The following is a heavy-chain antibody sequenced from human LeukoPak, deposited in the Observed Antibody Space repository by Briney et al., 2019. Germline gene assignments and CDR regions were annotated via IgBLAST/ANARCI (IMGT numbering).Heavy chain of an antibody. D-gene: IGHD6-19*01. CDR1: GYTLTELS. CDR2: FDPEDGET. V-gene: IGHV1-24*01. Sequence: ASVKVSCKVSGYTLTELSMHWVRQAPGKGLEWMGGFDPEDGETIYAQKFQGRVTMTEDTSTDTAYMELSSLRSEDTAVYYCARGVVAGPFQAYYYYMDVWGKGTTVTISS. J-gene: IGHJ6*03. CDR3: ARGVVAGPFQAYYYYMDV.